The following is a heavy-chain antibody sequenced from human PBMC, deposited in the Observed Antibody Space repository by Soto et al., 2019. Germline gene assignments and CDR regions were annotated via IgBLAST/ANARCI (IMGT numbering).Heavy chain of an antibody. Sequence: QVQLVQSGAAVKKPGSSVKVSCKASGGTFSSYTISWVRQAPGQGLEWMGRIIPILGIANYAQKFQGRVTITADKSTSTAEMELSSRRSEDTAVYYCARADCSSTSCREYFQQWGQGTLVTVSS. V-gene: IGHV1-69*02. CDR1: GGTFSSYT. D-gene: IGHD2-2*01. CDR3: ARADCSSTSCREYFQQ. CDR2: IIPILGIA. J-gene: IGHJ1*01.